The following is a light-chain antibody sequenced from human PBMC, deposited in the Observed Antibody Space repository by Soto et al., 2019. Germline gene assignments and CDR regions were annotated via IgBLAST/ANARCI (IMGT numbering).Light chain of an antibody. V-gene: IGKV1-12*01. Sequence: DIQMTQSPSSVSASVGDRVTITCRASQDISTWLAWYQHKPGKAPELLIHAAYSLRNGVPSRFSGSGSGTDFALTITSLQPEDFATYYWQQSNSFPRTFGQGTKVEI. CDR2: AAY. CDR1: QDISTW. CDR3: QQSNSFPRT. J-gene: IGKJ1*01.